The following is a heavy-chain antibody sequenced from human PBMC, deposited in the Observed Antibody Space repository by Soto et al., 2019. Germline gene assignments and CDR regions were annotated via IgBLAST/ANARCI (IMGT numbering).Heavy chain of an antibody. CDR3: PRMRVVGDGAYYYMDV. CDR1: GGSTNGYY. Sequence: QVQLQESGPGLVKPSDTLSLTCSVSGGSTNGYYWSWVRQTPEKGLECIGYIYYSGNTFYNPSLRSRVTMSVDTSKNLFSLRLSSVTAADTAVYYCPRMRVVGDGAYYYMDVWGKGTTVTASS. D-gene: IGHD2-21*01. J-gene: IGHJ6*03. CDR2: IYYSGNT. V-gene: IGHV4-59*07.